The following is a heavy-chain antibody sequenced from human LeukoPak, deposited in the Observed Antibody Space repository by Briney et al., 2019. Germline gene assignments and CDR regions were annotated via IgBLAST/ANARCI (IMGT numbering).Heavy chain of an antibody. CDR3: ARDPNPNGMDV. CDR1: AGTFSSYA. J-gene: IGHJ6*04. V-gene: IGHV1-69*01. Sequence: SVKVSCKASAGTFSSYAISWVRRAPGQGLEWMGGIIPIFGTANYAQKFQGRVTITADESTSTAYMELSSLRPEDTAVYYCARDPNPNGMDVWGKGTTVTVSS. CDR2: IIPIFGTA.